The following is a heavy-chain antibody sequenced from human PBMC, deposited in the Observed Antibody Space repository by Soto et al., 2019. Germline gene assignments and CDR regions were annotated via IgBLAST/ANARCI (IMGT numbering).Heavy chain of an antibody. J-gene: IGHJ5*02. CDR1: GGSISSGGYY. D-gene: IGHD6-13*01. Sequence: SETLSLTCTVSGGSISSGGYYWSWIRQHPGKGLEWIGYIYYSGSTYYNPSLKSRVTISVDTSKNQFSLKLSSVTAADTAVYYCARGDSSSFNWFDPWGQGTLVTVSS. CDR2: IYYSGST. CDR3: ARGDSSSFNWFDP. V-gene: IGHV4-31*03.